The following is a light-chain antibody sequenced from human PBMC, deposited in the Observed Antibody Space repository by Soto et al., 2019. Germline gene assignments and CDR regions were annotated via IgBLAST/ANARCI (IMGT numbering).Light chain of an antibody. CDR1: QSLLHITGETF. J-gene: IGKJ5*01. CDR2: EVS. Sequence: DVVMTQTPLSLSVAPGQPASISCKSSQSLLHITGETFLFWYLXKPGQSQQLXIYEVSTRVSGVPDRFSGSGSGTDFTLEISRVETDDVGIYYCMQSTQLPPTFGQGTRLEIK. V-gene: IGKV2D-29*02. CDR3: MQSTQLPPT.